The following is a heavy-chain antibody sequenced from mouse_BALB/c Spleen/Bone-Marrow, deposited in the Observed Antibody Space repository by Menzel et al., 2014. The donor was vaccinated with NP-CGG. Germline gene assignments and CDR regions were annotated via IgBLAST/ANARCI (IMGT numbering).Heavy chain of an antibody. CDR3: ARVLRVYAMDY. CDR2: ISSGGSYT. J-gene: IGHJ4*01. V-gene: IGHV5-9*02. Sequence: DVMLVESGGGLVKPGGSLKLSCAASGFAFSSYDMSWVRRTPEKRLEWVATISSGGSYTYYPDSVKGRFTISRDNARNTLYLQMSSLRSEDTALYYCARVLRVYAMDYWGQGTSVTVSS. D-gene: IGHD2-4*01. CDR1: GFAFSSYD.